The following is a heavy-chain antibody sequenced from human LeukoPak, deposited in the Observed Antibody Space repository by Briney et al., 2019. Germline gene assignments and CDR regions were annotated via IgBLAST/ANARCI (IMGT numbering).Heavy chain of an antibody. CDR2: VRYDAIDK. D-gene: IGHD6-13*01. CDR1: GFTLTHYG. V-gene: IGHV3-30*02. CDR3: AKSPYRGGSSWTEFDY. Sequence: GGSLRLSCAASGFTLTHYGIHWVRQAPGKGREWVAFVRYDAIDKYYRDSVKGRFTISRDNSTDTVYLEMNSLRPEDTAVYYCAKSPYRGGSSWTEFDYWGQGTLVTVSS. J-gene: IGHJ4*02.